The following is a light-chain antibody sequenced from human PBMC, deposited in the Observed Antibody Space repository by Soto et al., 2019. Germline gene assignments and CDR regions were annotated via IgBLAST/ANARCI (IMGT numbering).Light chain of an antibody. CDR3: AAWDDSLNGHV. CDR2: TNN. Sequence: QSVLTQPPSASGTPGQRVTISCSGSSSNIGGNTVSWHQQFPGTAPKLLIYTNNQRPSGVPDRFSGSKSDTSASLAISALQSEDEAHYYCAAWDDSLNGHVFGTGTKLTVL. V-gene: IGLV1-44*01. CDR1: SSNIGGNT. J-gene: IGLJ1*01.